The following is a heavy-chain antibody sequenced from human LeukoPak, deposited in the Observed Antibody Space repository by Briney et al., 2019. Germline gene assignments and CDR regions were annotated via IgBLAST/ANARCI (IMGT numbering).Heavy chain of an antibody. V-gene: IGHV4-34*01. Sequence: SETLSLTCAVYGGSFNGYHWSWLRQPPGKGLEWIGEINHSGSTNYNPSLKSRVTISVDTSKNQFSLKLSSVTAADTAVYYCAAEDYDFLTGYYHDWGQGTLVTVSS. CDR1: GGSFNGYH. CDR3: AAEDYDFLTGYYHD. CDR2: INHSGST. D-gene: IGHD3-9*01. J-gene: IGHJ4*02.